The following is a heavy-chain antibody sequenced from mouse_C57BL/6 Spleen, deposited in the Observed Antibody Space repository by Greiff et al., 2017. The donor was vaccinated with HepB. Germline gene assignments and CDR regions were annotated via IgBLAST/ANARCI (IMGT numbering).Heavy chain of an antibody. CDR1: GFNIKDYY. Sequence: EVQVVESGAELVKPGASVKLSCTASGFNIKDYYMHWVKQRTEQGLEWIGRIDPEDGETKYAPKFQGKATITADTSSNTAYLQLSSLTSEDTAVYYCALDSSGLYAMDYWGQGTSVTVSS. CDR2: IDPEDGET. D-gene: IGHD3-2*02. J-gene: IGHJ4*01. CDR3: ALDSSGLYAMDY. V-gene: IGHV14-2*01.